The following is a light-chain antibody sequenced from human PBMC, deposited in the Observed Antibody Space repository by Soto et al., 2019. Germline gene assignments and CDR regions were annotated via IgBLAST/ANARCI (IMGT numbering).Light chain of an antibody. J-gene: IGLJ3*02. V-gene: IGLV2-11*01. CDR3: CSYAGSYTWV. CDR2: DVT. Sequence: QSVLTQPRSVSGSPGQSVTISCTGTSSDVGSYNSVSWYQHHPGKAPKLMIYDVTKRPPGVPDRFSGSKSGNTASLTISGLQAEDEADYYCCSYAGSYTWVFGGGTKLTVL. CDR1: SSDVGSYNS.